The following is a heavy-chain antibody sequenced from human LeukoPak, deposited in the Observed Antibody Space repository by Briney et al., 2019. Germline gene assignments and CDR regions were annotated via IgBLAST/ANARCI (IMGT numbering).Heavy chain of an antibody. CDR1: GFIFSGHS. CDR3: ARVGDWSIGMDA. CDR2: IFGNGVKT. Sequence: GGSLRLSCAASGFIFSGHSMTWVRQTPGKGLEWVSVIFGNGVKTYYADPLKGRFTISRDNSKSTLYLQMNSLRADDTAVYYCARVGDWSIGMDAWGQGTTVSVSS. V-gene: IGHV3-23*01. D-gene: IGHD3-16*01. J-gene: IGHJ6*02.